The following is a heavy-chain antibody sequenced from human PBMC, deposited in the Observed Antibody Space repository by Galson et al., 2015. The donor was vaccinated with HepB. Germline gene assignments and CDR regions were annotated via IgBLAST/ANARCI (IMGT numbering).Heavy chain of an antibody. CDR2: IRSKANGGTR. V-gene: IGHV3-49*03. CDR3: HFGDSQH. D-gene: IGHD3-3*01. Sequence: SLRLSCATSGFLFGDYAMDWFRQAPGEGLEWVGFIRSKANGGTRQYAASVKGRFTISRDESKSIAYLQMNSLKTEDTAVYYCHFGDSQHWGQGTLVSVSS. CDR1: GFLFGDYA. J-gene: IGHJ1*01.